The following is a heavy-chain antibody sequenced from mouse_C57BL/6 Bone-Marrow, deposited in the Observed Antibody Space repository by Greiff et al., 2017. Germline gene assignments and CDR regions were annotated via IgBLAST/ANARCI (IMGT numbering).Heavy chain of an antibody. D-gene: IGHD4-1*01. CDR2: ISDGGSYT. CDR1: GFTFSSYA. Sequence: EVHLVESGGGLVKPGGSLKLSCAASGFTFSSYAMSWVRQTPEKRLEWVGTISDGGSYTYYPENVKGRFTISRDNAKNNLYLQLSHLTSEDTAMYYGARERSWDEWDFDVWGTGTTVTVSA. J-gene: IGHJ1*03. V-gene: IGHV5-4*01. CDR3: ARERSWDEWDFDV.